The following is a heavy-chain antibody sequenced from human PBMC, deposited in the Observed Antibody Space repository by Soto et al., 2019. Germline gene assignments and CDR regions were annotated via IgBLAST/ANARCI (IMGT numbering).Heavy chain of an antibody. CDR1: GFPFSSYW. Sequence: GGSLRLSCAASGFPFSSYWMHWVRQGPGKGLVWVSRVNSDGSTTNYADSVMGRFTISRDNAKNTLYLQMNNLRAEDTAVYYCGRDRLPDNGDYESNALDVWGHGTTVTVSS. CDR2: VNSDGSTT. V-gene: IGHV3-74*01. D-gene: IGHD4-17*01. CDR3: GRDRLPDNGDYESNALDV. J-gene: IGHJ6*02.